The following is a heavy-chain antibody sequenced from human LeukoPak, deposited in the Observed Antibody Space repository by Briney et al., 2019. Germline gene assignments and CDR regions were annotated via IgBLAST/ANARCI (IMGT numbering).Heavy chain of an antibody. D-gene: IGHD6-6*01. J-gene: IGHJ4*02. CDR1: GYTFTDYY. V-gene: IGHV1-2*02. CDR2: INPNSGGT. Sequence: RASVTVSCKASGYTFTDYYVHWLQQTPGQGLEWMGWINPNSGGTNYAQKFQGRVTMTRDTSISTAYMELSSLTSDDTAVYYCARAIAARRQWVYWGQGTLATVSS. CDR3: ARAIAARRQWVY.